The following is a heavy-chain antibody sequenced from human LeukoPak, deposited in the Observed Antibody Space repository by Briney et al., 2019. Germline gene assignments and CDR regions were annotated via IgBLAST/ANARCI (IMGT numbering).Heavy chain of an antibody. CDR1: GFTFSNYA. J-gene: IGHJ4*02. D-gene: IGHD4-23*01. Sequence: PGGSLRLSCAASGFTFSNYAMRWVRQAPGKGLEWVSDISNSGDTTYYADSVKGRFTISRDNSKNTLYLQMNSLRAEDTAVYYRAKGVNGGIDYWGQGALVTVSS. V-gene: IGHV3-23*01. CDR3: AKGVNGGIDY. CDR2: ISNSGDTT.